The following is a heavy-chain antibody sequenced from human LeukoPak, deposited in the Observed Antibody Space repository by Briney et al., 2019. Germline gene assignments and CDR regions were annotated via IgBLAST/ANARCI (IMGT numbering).Heavy chain of an antibody. CDR3: SRESGPFCPFGY. J-gene: IGHJ4*02. Sequence: PGGSLRLSCAASGFTFSSSEMNWVRQPPGQGLEWIGEISLAGQTNYNPSLNGRVTMSLDKSSNQLSLHLTSVTAADTATYFCSRESGPFCPFGYWGQGTLVIVSS. CDR1: GFTFSSSEM. V-gene: IGHV4-4*01. CDR2: ISLAGQT. D-gene: IGHD1-26*01.